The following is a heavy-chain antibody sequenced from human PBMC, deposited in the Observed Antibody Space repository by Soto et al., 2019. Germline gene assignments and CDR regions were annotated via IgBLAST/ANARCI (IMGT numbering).Heavy chain of an antibody. CDR3: VREDGKVGTNSACDY. D-gene: IGHD1-26*01. V-gene: IGHV3-21*01. Sequence: EVQVVESGGDLVKPGGSLRLSCASSGFTFSTYTMNWVRQAPGKGLEWVSSINGRGNYIYYAESVKGRFTISRENAKNSLYLQMDRLRAEDTALYYCVREDGKVGTNSACDYWGLGALVTVSS. CDR1: GFTFSTYT. J-gene: IGHJ4*02. CDR2: INGRGNYI.